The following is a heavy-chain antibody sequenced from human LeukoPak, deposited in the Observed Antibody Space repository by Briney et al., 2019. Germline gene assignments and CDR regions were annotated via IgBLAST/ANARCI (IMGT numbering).Heavy chain of an antibody. D-gene: IGHD4-23*01. CDR3: ARSLTVVTPLSY. CDR2: ISFDGSHK. Sequence: PGRSLRLPCAASGFTFNNYAMHWVRQAPGKGLEWVAGISFDGSHKYCADSVKGRFTISRDNSRNALYLQMNGLRAEDTAVYYCARSLTVVTPLSYWGQGTLVTVSS. J-gene: IGHJ4*02. CDR1: GFTFNNYA. V-gene: IGHV3-30*14.